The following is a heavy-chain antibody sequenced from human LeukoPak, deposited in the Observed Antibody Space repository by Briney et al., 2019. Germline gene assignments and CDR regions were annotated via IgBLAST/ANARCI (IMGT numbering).Heavy chain of an antibody. CDR1: GGTFSSYA. Sequence: SVKVSCKASGGTFSSYAISWVRQAPGQGLEWMGGNIPIFGTANYAQKFQGRVTTTADESTSTAYMELSSLRSEDTAVYYCARMGVELELRGYFDLWGRGTLVTVSS. CDR3: ARMGVELELRGYFDL. V-gene: IGHV1-69*13. J-gene: IGHJ2*01. CDR2: NIPIFGTA. D-gene: IGHD1-7*01.